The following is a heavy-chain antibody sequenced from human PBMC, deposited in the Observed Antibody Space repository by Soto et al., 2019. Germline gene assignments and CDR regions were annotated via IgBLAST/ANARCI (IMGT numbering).Heavy chain of an antibody. CDR3: ARQVYLDY. V-gene: IGHV4-59*08. Sequence: SETLSLTCTVSGGSISSYYWSWIRQPPGKGLEWIGYIYYSGSTNYNPSLKSRVTISVDTSKNQFSLKLTSVTAADTAVYYCARQVYLDYWGRGTLVTVSS. CDR2: IYYSGST. CDR1: GGSISSYY. D-gene: IGHD2-8*01. J-gene: IGHJ4*02.